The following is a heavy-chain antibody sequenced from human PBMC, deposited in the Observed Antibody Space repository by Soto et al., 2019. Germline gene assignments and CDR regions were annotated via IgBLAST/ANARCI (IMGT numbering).Heavy chain of an antibody. V-gene: IGHV3-23*01. CDR1: GFTFSSYA. Sequence: GGSLRLSCAASGFTFSSYAMSWVRQAPGKGLEWVSAISGSGGSTYYADSVKGRFTISRDNSKNTLYLQMNSLRAEDTAVYYCAKAGLYYYDSSGYYYDYYYYGMDVWGQGTTVTVSS. D-gene: IGHD3-22*01. CDR3: AKAGLYYYDSSGYYYDYYYYGMDV. CDR2: ISGSGGST. J-gene: IGHJ6*02.